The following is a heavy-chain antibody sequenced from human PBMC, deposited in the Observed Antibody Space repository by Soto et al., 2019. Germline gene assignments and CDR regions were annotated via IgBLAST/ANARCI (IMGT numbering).Heavy chain of an antibody. CDR2: IYYRGSSGST. CDR1: GGSISSCSYY. D-gene: IGHD6-13*01. V-gene: IGHV4-39*07. CDR3: ASGQQLVRNY. J-gene: IGHJ4*02. Sequence: SETLSLTCTVSGGSISSCSYYWGWIRQPPGKGLEWIGSIYYRGSSGSTYYNPSLKSRVTISVDTSKNQFSPKLSSVTAADTAVYYCASGQQLVRNYWGQGTLVTVSS.